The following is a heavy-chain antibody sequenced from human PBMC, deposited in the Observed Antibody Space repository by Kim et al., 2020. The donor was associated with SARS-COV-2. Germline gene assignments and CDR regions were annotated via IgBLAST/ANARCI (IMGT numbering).Heavy chain of an antibody. J-gene: IGHJ4*02. CDR1: GFTFGDYA. CDR3: AKDDRTHGTDY. D-gene: IGHD1-26*01. Sequence: SLRLSCAASGFTFGDYAMPWVRQAPGKGLEWVSGLSWNSGSIGYADSVKGRFTISRDNAKNSLYLQMNSLRAEDTALYYCAKDDRTHGTDYWGQGTLVTVSS. V-gene: IGHV3-9*01. CDR2: LSWNSGSI.